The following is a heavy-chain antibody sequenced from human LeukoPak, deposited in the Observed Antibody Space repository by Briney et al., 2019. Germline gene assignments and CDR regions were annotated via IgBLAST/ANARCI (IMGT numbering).Heavy chain of an antibody. CDR2: VTPMFGTA. V-gene: IGHV1-69*13. CDR1: GGTFSSYA. CDR3: ATYGVAFDI. D-gene: IGHD3-3*01. Sequence: ASVKVSCKASGGTFSSYAISWVRQAPGQGLEWMGGVTPMFGTANYAQKFQGRVTITADESTSTAYMELSSLRSEDTAVYYCATYGVAFDIWGQGTMVTVSS. J-gene: IGHJ3*02.